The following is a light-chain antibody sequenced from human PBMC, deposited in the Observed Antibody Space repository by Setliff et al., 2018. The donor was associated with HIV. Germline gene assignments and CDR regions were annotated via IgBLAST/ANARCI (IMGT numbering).Light chain of an antibody. Sequence: SALTQPASVSGSPGQSITISCTGSRTDIGNYESISWYQQHPGEVPTRILYDVSKRPSGVSSRFSGSKSGNTASLTISGLQAEDEADYYCCSYASGDIWIFGGGTQLTVL. CDR3: CSYASGDIWI. CDR1: RTDIGNYES. CDR2: DVS. V-gene: IGLV2-23*02. J-gene: IGLJ2*01.